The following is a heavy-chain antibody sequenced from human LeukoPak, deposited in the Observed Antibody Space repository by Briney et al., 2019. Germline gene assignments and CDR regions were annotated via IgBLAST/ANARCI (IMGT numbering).Heavy chain of an antibody. CDR3: AKYLSLFWYYYYFMYV. Sequence: GGSLTLSCAVSGLTLRSYGMTWVRQAPGKGLEWVSTVSGSGGTKYYADSVKGRFTISRENSKNTLYLQMDTLRADDTALYYFAKYLSLFWYYYYFMYVWGQGTTVTVSS. CDR1: GLTLRSYG. CDR2: VSGSGGTK. J-gene: IGHJ6*02. V-gene: IGHV3-23*01. D-gene: IGHD2/OR15-2a*01.